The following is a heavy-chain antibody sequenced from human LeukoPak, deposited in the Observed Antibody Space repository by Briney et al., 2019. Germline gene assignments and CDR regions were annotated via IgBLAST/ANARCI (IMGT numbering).Heavy chain of an antibody. CDR2: INPNSGGT. J-gene: IGHJ6*02. V-gene: IGHV1-2*04. D-gene: IGHD2-15*01. CDR3: ARDRCGGSRYKDYYYYYGMDV. Sequence: ASVKVSCKASGYTFTGYYMHWVRQAPGQGLEWMGWINPNSGGTNYAQKFQGWVTMTRDTSISTAYMELSRLRSDDTAVYYCARDRCGGSRYKDYYYYYGMDVWGQGTTVTVSS. CDR1: GYTFTGYY.